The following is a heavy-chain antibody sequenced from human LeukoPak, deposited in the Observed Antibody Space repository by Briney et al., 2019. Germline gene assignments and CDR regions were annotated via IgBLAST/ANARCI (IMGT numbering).Heavy chain of an antibody. Sequence: GESLQISCKGSGYSFTSYWIGWVRQMPGKGLEWMGIIYPGDSDTRYSPSFQGQVTISADKSISTAYLQWSSLKASDTAMYYCARYDQSADYAVGDYWGQGTLVNVSS. D-gene: IGHD4/OR15-4a*01. CDR2: IYPGDSDT. CDR3: ARYDQSADYAVGDY. J-gene: IGHJ4*02. CDR1: GYSFTSYW. V-gene: IGHV5-51*01.